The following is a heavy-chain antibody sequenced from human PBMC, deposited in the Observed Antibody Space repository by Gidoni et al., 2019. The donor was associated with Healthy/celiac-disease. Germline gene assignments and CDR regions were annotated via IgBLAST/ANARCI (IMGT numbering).Heavy chain of an antibody. CDR2: IYYSGRT. J-gene: IGHJ3*02. CDR1: LRSISSSSYS. V-gene: IGHV4-39*01. CDR3: ARDIVVVVAVTGKGTNDAFDI. Sequence: QLQLPESGPGLVKPSDTLSLTCTVALRSISSSSYSWGWIRRPPGKGLEWIGSIYYSGRTYYNPSLKSRVTISVDTSKNQFSLKLSAVTAADTAVYYCARDIVVVVAVTGKGTNDAFDIWGQGTMVTVSS. D-gene: IGHD2-15*01.